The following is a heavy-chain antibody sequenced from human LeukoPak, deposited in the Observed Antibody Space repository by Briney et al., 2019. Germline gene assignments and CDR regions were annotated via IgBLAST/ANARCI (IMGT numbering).Heavy chain of an antibody. Sequence: GGSLRLSCAASGFTFSSFEMNWIRQAPGKGLEWVSYISSSSSYVYSADSVKGRFTISRDNAKNSLYLQMNSLRVEDTAVYYCARDVGDGYNYLPYFDYWGQGTLVTVSS. CDR3: ARDVGDGYNYLPYFDY. CDR2: ISSSSSYV. CDR1: GFTFSSFE. V-gene: IGHV3-21*05. D-gene: IGHD5-24*01. J-gene: IGHJ4*02.